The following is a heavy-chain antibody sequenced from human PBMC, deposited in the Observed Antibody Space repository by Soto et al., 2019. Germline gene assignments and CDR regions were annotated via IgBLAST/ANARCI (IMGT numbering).Heavy chain of an antibody. CDR3: ARAPTQYYDKSGDYSLDY. CDR1: GFTFSSYA. D-gene: IGHD3-22*01. Sequence: PGGSLRLSCAASGFTFSSYAMSWVRQAPGKGLEWVSAISGSGGSTYYADSVKGRFTISRDNSKNTLYLQMNSLRAEDTAVYYCARAPTQYYDKSGDYSLDYWGQGTLVTISS. V-gene: IGHV3-23*01. J-gene: IGHJ4*02. CDR2: ISGSGGST.